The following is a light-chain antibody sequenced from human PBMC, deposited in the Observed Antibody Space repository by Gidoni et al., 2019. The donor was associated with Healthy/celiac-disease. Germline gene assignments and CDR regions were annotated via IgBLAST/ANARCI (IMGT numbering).Light chain of an antibody. CDR2: GAS. V-gene: IGKV3-20*01. CDR3: QQYGSSPRT. Sequence: EIVLTQFPGTLSLSPGERATLSCRASQSVSSSYLAWYQQKPGQAPRLLIYGASSRATGIPDRFSGSGSGTDFTLIISRLEPEDFAVYYGQQYGSSPRTFXGXTKVEIK. J-gene: IGKJ4*01. CDR1: QSVSSSY.